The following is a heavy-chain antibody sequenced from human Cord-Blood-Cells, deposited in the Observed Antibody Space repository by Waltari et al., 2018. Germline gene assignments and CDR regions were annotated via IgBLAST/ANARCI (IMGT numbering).Heavy chain of an antibody. J-gene: IGHJ3*02. CDR2: LNPNMGNT. CDR3: ARDTKDWGSVACDI. V-gene: IGHV1-8*03. CDR1: GYTFTSYD. Sequence: QVQLVQSGAEVKKPGASVKVSCKASGYTFTSYDINWVRQATGQGIEWMGWLNPNMGNTGYAQKCQGRVTITRNTAISTAYMELSSLRSEDTAAYYCARDTKDWGSVACDIWGQGTMVTVSS. D-gene: IGHD7-27*01.